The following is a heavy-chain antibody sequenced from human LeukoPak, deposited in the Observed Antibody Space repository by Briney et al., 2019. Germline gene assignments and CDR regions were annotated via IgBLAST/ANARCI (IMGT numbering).Heavy chain of an antibody. D-gene: IGHD2-2*01. Sequence: GGSLRLSCAASGFTFSTYSMNWVRQAPGKGLEWVSSISSSSSYIYYADSVKGRFTISRDNAKNSLYLQMNSLRAEDTAVYYCARDSCSSTSCSQPYYYGMDVWGQGTTVTVSS. V-gene: IGHV3-21*01. CDR1: GFTFSTYS. CDR3: ARDSCSSTSCSQPYYYGMDV. J-gene: IGHJ6*02. CDR2: ISSSSSYI.